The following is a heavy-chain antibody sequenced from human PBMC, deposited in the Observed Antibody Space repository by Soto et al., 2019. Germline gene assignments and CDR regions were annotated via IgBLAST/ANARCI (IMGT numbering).Heavy chain of an antibody. J-gene: IGHJ6*02. CDR3: ATYSAVAGTKYYYYGMDV. Sequence: SETLSLTCTVSSGSISSYHWSWIRQPPGKGLEWVGYIYYSGSTNYNPSLKSRVTISVATSKNQFSLKLSSVTAADTAVSYCATYSAVAGTKYYYYGMDVLGQGTTVTVSS. CDR2: IYYSGST. CDR1: SGSISSYH. D-gene: IGHD6-19*01. V-gene: IGHV4-59*01.